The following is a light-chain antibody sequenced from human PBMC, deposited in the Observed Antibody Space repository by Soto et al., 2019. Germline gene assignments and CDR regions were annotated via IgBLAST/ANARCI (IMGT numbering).Light chain of an antibody. CDR2: EGS. J-gene: IGLJ3*02. V-gene: IGLV2-23*01. CDR1: SSDVGSYNL. Sequence: QSALTQPASVSGSPGQSITVSCTGTSSDVGSYNLVSWYQRHPGKAPQLMIYEGSKWPSGVSNRFSGSKSGNTATLTISGLQAEDEADYYCCSYAGSSTWVFGGGTKLTVL. CDR3: CSYAGSSTWV.